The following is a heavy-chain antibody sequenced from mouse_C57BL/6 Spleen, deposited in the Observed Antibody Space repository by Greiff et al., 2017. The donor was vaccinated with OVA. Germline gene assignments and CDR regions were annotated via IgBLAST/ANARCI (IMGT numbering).Heavy chain of an antibody. CDR2: IPPNSGST. Sequence: QVQLQQSGAELVQPGASVTLSCKASGYTFTRYWMHWVKQRPGKGLAWIGMIPPNSGSTNYKEKFKSKATLTVDKSSSTAYMQLSSLTSEDSAVYDCASRGAYDAMDYWGQGTSGTVSS. J-gene: IGHJ4*01. CDR3: ASRGAYDAMDY. V-gene: IGHV1-64*01. CDR1: GYTFTRYW.